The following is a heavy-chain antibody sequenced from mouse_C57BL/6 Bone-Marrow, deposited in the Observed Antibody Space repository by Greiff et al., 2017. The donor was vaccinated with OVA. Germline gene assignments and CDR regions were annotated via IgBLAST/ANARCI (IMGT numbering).Heavy chain of an antibody. Sequence: VQLQQPGAELVMPGASVKLSCKASGYTFTSYWMHWVKQRPGQGLEWIGEIAPSDSYTNYNQKFKGKSTLTVDKSSSTAYMQLSSLTSEDSAVYYCARSTVWGNFDYWGQGTTLTVSS. V-gene: IGHV1-69*01. CDR3: ARSTVWGNFDY. D-gene: IGHD2-10*02. J-gene: IGHJ2*01. CDR2: IAPSDSYT. CDR1: GYTFTSYW.